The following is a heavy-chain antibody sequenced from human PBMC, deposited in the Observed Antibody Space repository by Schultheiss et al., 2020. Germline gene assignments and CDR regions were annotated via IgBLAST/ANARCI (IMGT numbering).Heavy chain of an antibody. V-gene: IGHV4-39*01. Sequence: SETLSLTCTVSGGSISSGGYYWSWIRQPPGKGLEWIGSIYYSGSTYYNPSLKSRVTISVDTSKNQFSLKLSSVTAADTAVYYCARHDSSSWSLYFDLWGRGTLVTVSS. CDR2: IYYSGST. J-gene: IGHJ2*01. CDR1: GGSISSGGYY. D-gene: IGHD6-13*01. CDR3: ARHDSSSWSLYFDL.